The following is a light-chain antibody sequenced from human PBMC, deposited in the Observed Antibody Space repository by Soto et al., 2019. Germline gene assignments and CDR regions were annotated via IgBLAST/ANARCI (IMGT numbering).Light chain of an antibody. CDR2: WAS. CDR1: QSVLYSSNNKNY. CDR3: QQYYSTPLT. Sequence: DIVMTQSPDSLAVSLGERATINCKSSQSVLYSSNNKNYLTWYQQKPGQPPKLLIYWASTLESGVPDRFSGSGSGTYFTLTISSLQAEDVAVYYCQQYYSTPLTFGQGTKVEIK. J-gene: IGKJ1*01. V-gene: IGKV4-1*01.